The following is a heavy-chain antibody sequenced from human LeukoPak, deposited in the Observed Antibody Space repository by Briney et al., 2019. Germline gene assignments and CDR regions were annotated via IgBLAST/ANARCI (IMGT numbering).Heavy chain of an antibody. Sequence: SETLSLTCAVYGGSFSGYYWSWIRQPPGKGLEWIGEINHSGSTNYNPSLKSRVTISVDTSKNQFPLKLSPVTAAATAVYYCASEIAAAGTNWFDPWGQGTLVTVSS. CDR3: ASEIAAAGTNWFDP. CDR2: INHSGST. V-gene: IGHV4-34*01. D-gene: IGHD6-13*01. CDR1: GGSFSGYY. J-gene: IGHJ5*02.